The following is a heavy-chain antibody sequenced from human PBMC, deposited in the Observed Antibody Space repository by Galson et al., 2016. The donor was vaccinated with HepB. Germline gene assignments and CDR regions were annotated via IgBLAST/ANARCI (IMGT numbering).Heavy chain of an antibody. Sequence: SLRLSCAASEFRFSDFYMSWIRQAPGKGLEWVSSISSSSLDTNYADSVMGRFSISRDNAKNSLYLQMNTLGAEDTAVYYCASPSGRFSVHTFDLWGQGTMVTVSS. CDR2: ISSSSLDT. CDR1: EFRFSDFY. V-gene: IGHV3-11*06. D-gene: IGHD1-26*01. CDR3: ASPSGRFSVHTFDL. J-gene: IGHJ3*01.